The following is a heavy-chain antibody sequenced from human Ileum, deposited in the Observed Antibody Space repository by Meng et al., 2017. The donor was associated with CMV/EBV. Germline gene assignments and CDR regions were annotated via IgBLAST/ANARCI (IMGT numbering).Heavy chain of an antibody. J-gene: IGHJ4*02. CDR3: AHGDAFFFEH. CDR1: GFTFSSYG. D-gene: IGHD5-24*01. CDR2: IRNDGSYI. V-gene: IGHV3-30*02. Sequence: GESLKISCAASGFTFSSYGMNWVRQAPGKGLKWVAFIRNDGSYINYADSVKGRFTISRDNSKNTLFLQMNSLRAEDTAVYYCAHGDAFFFEHWGQGILVTVSS.